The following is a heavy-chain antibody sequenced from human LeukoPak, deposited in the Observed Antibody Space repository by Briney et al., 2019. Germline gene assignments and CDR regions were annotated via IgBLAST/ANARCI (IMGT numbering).Heavy chain of an antibody. Sequence: SQTLSLTCTVSGGSISSGDYYWSWIRQPPGKGLEWIGYIYYSGSTYYNPSLESRVTISVDTSKNQFSLKLSSVTAADTAVYFCARQASDYFYYYMDVWGKGTTVTVSS. V-gene: IGHV4-30-4*08. CDR1: GGSISSGDYY. J-gene: IGHJ6*03. CDR2: IYYSGST. CDR3: ARQASDYFYYYMDV.